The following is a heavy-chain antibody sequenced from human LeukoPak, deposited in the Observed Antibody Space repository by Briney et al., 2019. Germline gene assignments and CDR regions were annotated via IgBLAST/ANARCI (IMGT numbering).Heavy chain of an antibody. V-gene: IGHV3-23*01. Sequence: PGGSLRLSCAASGFTFSSYAMSWVRQAPGKGLEWVSSISGSGGSTYYADSVKGRFTISRDNSKNTLYLQMNSLRAEDTAVYYCAKDSAYYYDSSGYFLTFDYWGQGTLVTVSS. D-gene: IGHD3-22*01. J-gene: IGHJ4*02. CDR1: GFTFSSYA. CDR2: ISGSGGST. CDR3: AKDSAYYYDSSGYFLTFDY.